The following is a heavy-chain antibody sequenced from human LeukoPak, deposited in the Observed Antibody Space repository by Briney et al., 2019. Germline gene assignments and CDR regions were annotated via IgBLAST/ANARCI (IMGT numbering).Heavy chain of an antibody. V-gene: IGHV1-69*05. CDR3: ARGRNWNAWAFDY. J-gene: IGHJ4*02. D-gene: IGHD1-1*01. Sequence: GASVKVSCKAPGGTFSSYAISWVRQAPGQGLEWMGGIIPIFGTANYAQKFQGRVTITTDESTSTAYMELSSLRSEDTAVYYCARGRNWNAWAFDYWGQGTLVTVSS. CDR1: GGTFSSYA. CDR2: IIPIFGTA.